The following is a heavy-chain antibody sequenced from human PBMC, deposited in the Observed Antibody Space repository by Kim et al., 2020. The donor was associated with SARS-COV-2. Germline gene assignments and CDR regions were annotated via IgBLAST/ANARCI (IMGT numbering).Heavy chain of an antibody. CDR3: TRWDGFDV. CDR2: ISPDGSEK. V-gene: IGHV3-7*01. J-gene: IGHJ3*01. Sequence: GGSLRLSCAASGFSFSNYWMTWVRQAPGKGLEWVTNISPDGSEKHYVDFVKGRFTISRDNAKNSVYLQMNSLRVEDTAVYYCTRWDGFDVWGQGTMVTVSS. CDR1: GFSFSNYW.